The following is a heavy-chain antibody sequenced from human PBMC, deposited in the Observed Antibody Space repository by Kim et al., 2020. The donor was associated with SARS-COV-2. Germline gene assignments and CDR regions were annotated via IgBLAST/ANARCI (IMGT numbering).Heavy chain of an antibody. CDR2: IYYSGST. CDR1: GGSISSGGYY. J-gene: IGHJ4*02. Sequence: SETLSLTCTVSGGSISSGGYYWSWIRQHPGKGLEWIGYIYYSGSTYYNPSLKSRVTISVDTSKNQFSLKLSSVTAADTAVYYCAREGGSEYSSSGGFDYWGQGTLVTVSS. D-gene: IGHD6-6*01. V-gene: IGHV4-31*03. CDR3: AREGGSEYSSSGGFDY.